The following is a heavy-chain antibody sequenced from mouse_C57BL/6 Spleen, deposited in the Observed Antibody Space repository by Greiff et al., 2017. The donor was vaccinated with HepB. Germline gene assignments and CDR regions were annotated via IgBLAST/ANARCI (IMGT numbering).Heavy chain of an antibody. CDR1: GYTFTDYE. CDR3: TRYHYSIPYYFDY. J-gene: IGHJ2*01. D-gene: IGHD2-5*01. V-gene: IGHV1-15*01. Sequence: VQLQQSGAELVRPGASVTLSCKASGYTFTDYEMHWVKQTPVHGLEWIGAIDPETGGTAYNQKFKGKAILTADKSSSTAYMELRSLTSEDSAVYYCTRYHYSIPYYFDYWGQGTTLTVSS. CDR2: IDPETGGT.